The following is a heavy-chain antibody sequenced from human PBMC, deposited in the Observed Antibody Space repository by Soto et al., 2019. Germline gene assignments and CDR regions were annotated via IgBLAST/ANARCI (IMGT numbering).Heavy chain of an antibody. D-gene: IGHD3-10*01. CDR1: GGSISSGGYY. Sequence: QVQLQESGPGLVKPSQTLSLTCTVSGGSISSGGYYWSWIRQHPGKGLEWIGHIYYSGSIYYNPSLKGRVTISVDPSKNQSSLKLNSVTAADAAVYFCARAPVGKVRGGGDTAFDIWGLGTMVTVSS. V-gene: IGHV4-31*03. CDR3: ARAPVGKVRGGGDTAFDI. CDR2: IYYSGSI. J-gene: IGHJ3*02.